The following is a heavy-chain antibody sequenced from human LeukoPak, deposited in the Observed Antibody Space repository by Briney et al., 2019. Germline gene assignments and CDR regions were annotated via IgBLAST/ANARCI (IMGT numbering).Heavy chain of an antibody. J-gene: IGHJ4*02. D-gene: IGHD6-19*01. CDR2: IGTAGDT. V-gene: IGHV3-13*04. CDR1: GFXFSSYD. CDR3: ARWRSGWYGGFDY. Sequence: PGGSLRLSCAASGFXFSSYDIHWVRQATGKGLKWVSAIGTAGDTYYPGSVKGRFTISRENAKSSLYLQMNSLRAGDTAVYYCARWRSGWYGGFDYWGQGTLVTVSS.